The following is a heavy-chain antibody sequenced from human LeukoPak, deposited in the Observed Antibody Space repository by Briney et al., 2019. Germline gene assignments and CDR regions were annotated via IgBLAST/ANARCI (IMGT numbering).Heavy chain of an antibody. J-gene: IGHJ4*02. CDR3: AKAPVTSCRGAFCYPFDS. D-gene: IGHD2-15*01. CDR2: TSSSDAGT. V-gene: IGHV3-23*01. Sequence: GSLRLSCAASGFTLSSYAMSWVRQAPGKGLEWVSATSSSDAGTYYAESVRGRFTISRDNSKNTLFLQMNSLRAEDAAVYYCAKAPVTSCRGAFCYPFDSWGQGTLVTVSS. CDR1: GFTLSSYA.